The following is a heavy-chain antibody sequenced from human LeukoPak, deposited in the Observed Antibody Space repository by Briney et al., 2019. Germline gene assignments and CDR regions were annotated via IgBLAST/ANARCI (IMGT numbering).Heavy chain of an antibody. CDR3: ARGAGSGYDYSLAW. CDR1: GFTFSNYW. J-gene: IGHJ4*02. D-gene: IGHD5-12*01. V-gene: IGHV3-64*01. Sequence: PGGSLRLSCAASGFTFSNYWMHWVRQAPGKGLEYVSAISSNGGSTYYANSVKGRFTISRDNSKNTLYLQMGSLRAEDMAVYYCARGAGSGYDYSLAWWGQGTLVTVSS. CDR2: ISSNGGST.